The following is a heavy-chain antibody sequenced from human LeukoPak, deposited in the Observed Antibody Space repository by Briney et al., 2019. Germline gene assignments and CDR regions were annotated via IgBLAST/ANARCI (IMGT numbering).Heavy chain of an antibody. CDR3: ASWLPAADSIYGMDV. J-gene: IGHJ6*02. CDR1: RFTFSNYA. Sequence: GGSLRLSCAASRFTFSNYAMHWVRQAPGKGLEYVSAISSTGGRTYYANSVKGRFTISRDNSKNTLYLQMGNLRAEDMAVYYCASWLPAADSIYGMDVWGQGTTVTVS. CDR2: ISSTGGRT. D-gene: IGHD6-13*01. V-gene: IGHV3-64*01.